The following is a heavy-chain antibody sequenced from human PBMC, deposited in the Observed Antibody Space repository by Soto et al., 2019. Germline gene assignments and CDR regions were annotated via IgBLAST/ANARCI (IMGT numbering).Heavy chain of an antibody. CDR2: TYYRSKWYY. Sequence: SQNLSLTCAITGDSVSSNSAGWSWVRQSPSRGLEWLGRTYYRSKWYYEYAVSVRGRITINPDTSKNQYSLQLNSVTPEDTAVYFCARGAQYSGSIFDYWGQGTLVTVSS. D-gene: IGHD1-26*01. CDR3: ARGAQYSGSIFDY. CDR1: GDSVSSNSAG. V-gene: IGHV6-1*01. J-gene: IGHJ4*01.